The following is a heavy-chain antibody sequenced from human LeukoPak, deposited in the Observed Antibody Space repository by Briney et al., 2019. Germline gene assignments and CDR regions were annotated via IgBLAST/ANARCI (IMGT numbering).Heavy chain of an antibody. Sequence: GGSLRLSCAASRFTFSGYAMTWVRQAPGKGLEWVSAISGRGDASYYAESVKGRFTISRDNSKSTLYLQMNSLRAEDTAVYYCAKAPPDKWEYYYGMDVWGKGTTVTVSS. J-gene: IGHJ6*04. CDR3: AKAPPDKWEYYYGMDV. V-gene: IGHV3-23*01. D-gene: IGHD1-26*01. CDR1: RFTFSGYA. CDR2: ISGRGDAS.